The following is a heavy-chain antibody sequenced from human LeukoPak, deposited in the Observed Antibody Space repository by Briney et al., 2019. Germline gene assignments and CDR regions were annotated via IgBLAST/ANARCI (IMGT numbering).Heavy chain of an antibody. D-gene: IGHD2-2*02. V-gene: IGHV3-23*01. CDR1: GFTFSSYA. CDR2: ISGSGGST. CDR3: ARVAPVVPAATPSPRFDP. J-gene: IGHJ5*02. Sequence: GGSLRLSCAASGFTFSSYAMSWVRQAPGKGLEWVSAISGSGGSTYYADSVKGRFTISRDNAKNSLYLQMNSLRAEDTAVYYCARVAPVVPAATPSPRFDPWGQGTLVTVSS.